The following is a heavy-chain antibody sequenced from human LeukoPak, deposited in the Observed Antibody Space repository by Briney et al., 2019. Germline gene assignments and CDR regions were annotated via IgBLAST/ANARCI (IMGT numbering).Heavy chain of an antibody. CDR2: VYSTRST. D-gene: IGHD3-3*01. CDR3: ARSSGGKPYYDFWSGYTNLAFDY. J-gene: IGHJ4*02. Sequence: SETLSLTCTVSGGSISYYYWCWVRQHAGEALEWIGRVYSTRSTSYNPSLKSRVTISVDTSKNQFSLKLSSVTAADTAVYYCARSSGGKPYYDFWSGYTNLAFDYWGQGTLVTVSS. CDR1: GGSISYYY. V-gene: IGHV4-59*05.